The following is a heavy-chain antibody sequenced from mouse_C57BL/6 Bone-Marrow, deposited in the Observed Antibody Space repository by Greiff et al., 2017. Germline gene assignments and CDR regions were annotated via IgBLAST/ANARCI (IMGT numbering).Heavy chain of an antibody. J-gene: IGHJ2*01. CDR1: GYTFTNYW. Sequence: VKLVESGAELVRPGTSVKMSCKASGYTFTNYWIGWAKQRPGHGLEWIGDIYPGGGYTNYNEKFKGKATLTADKSSSTAYMQFSSLTSEDSALPPGQTAYFDYWGQGTTLTVSS. CDR3: QTAYFDY. CDR2: IYPGGGYT. D-gene: IGHD3-2*01. V-gene: IGHV1-63*01.